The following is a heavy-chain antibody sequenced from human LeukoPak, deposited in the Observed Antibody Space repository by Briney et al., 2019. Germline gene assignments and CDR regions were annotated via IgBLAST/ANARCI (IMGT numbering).Heavy chain of an antibody. CDR1: GGSISSYY. J-gene: IGHJ4*02. CDR3: ARGNIAAAGRAFDY. D-gene: IGHD6-13*01. CDR2: IYTSGST. Sequence: SETLSLTCTVSGGSISSYYWSWIRQPAGKGLEWIGRIYTSGSTNYNPSLKSRVTMSVDTSKNQLSLKLSSVTAADTAVYYCARGNIAAAGRAFDYWGQGTLVTVSS. V-gene: IGHV4-4*07.